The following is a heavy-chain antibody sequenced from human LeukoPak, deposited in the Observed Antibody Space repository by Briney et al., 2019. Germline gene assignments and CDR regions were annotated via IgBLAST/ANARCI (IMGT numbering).Heavy chain of an antibody. V-gene: IGHV3-74*01. CDR3: TKFIGSPHCGGPNCPSDY. D-gene: IGHD2-21*01. J-gene: IGHJ4*02. CDR2: INSDGSST. Sequence: GGSLRLSCAASGFTFSSYAMSWVRQAPGKGLVWVSRINSDGSSTTYADSVKGRFTISRDNAKNTVYLQMNSLRVEDTAVYYCTKFIGSPHCGGPNCPSDYWGQGTLVTVSS. CDR1: GFTFSSYA.